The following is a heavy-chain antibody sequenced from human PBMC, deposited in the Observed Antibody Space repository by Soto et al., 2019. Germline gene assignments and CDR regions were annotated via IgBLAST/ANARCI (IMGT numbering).Heavy chain of an antibody. CDR2: IKQDGSEK. Sequence: EVQLVESGGGLVQPGGSLRLSCAASGFTFSTYWMHWVRQAPGKGLEWVANIKQDGSEKYYLDSVKGRFTISRDNAKSSLYLQMNSLRAEDTVVYYCARVLAAADSLWGQGTLVTVSS. CDR3: ARVLAAADSL. D-gene: IGHD6-13*01. V-gene: IGHV3-7*01. J-gene: IGHJ4*02. CDR1: GFTFSTYW.